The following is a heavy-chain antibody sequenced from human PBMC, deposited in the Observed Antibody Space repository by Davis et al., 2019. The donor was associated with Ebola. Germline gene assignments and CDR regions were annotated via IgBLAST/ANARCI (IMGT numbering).Heavy chain of an antibody. Sequence: SETLSLTCAVYAGSFSGYYWSCIRQPPGKGLEWIGEINHSGSTNYNPSLKSRVTISVDTSKDQFSLKLSSVTAADTAVYYCARGLYPWELDYWGQGTLVTVSS. CDR1: AGSFSGYY. CDR3: ARGLYPWELDY. J-gene: IGHJ4*02. V-gene: IGHV4-34*01. D-gene: IGHD1-1*01. CDR2: INHSGST.